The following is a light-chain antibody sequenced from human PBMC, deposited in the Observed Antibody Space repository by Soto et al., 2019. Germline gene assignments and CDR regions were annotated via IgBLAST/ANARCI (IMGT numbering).Light chain of an antibody. Sequence: DIVMTQSPDSLAVSLGERATINCKSSQSVLNSSNNKNCLAWYQQKPGQPPQLFIYWASTRQSGVPDRFSGSGSVTEFTLTISSLQAEDGAVSYCHEYYITTYTFGQGTKLEIK. CDR1: QSVLNSSNNKNC. V-gene: IGKV4-1*01. CDR2: WAS. CDR3: HEYYITTYT. J-gene: IGKJ2*01.